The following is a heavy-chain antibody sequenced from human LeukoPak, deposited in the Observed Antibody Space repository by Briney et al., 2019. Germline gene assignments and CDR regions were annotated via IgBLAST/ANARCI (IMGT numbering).Heavy chain of an antibody. D-gene: IGHD2-8*02. Sequence: PSETLSLTCTVSGGSISSGGYYWSWIRQHPGKGLEWIGYIYYSGSTYYNPSLKSRVTISVDTSKNQFSLKLSSVTAADTAVYYCARRVSGTGAGKDWLDSWGQGILVTVSS. CDR3: ARRVSGTGAGKDWLDS. CDR2: IYYSGST. CDR1: GGSISSGGYY. V-gene: IGHV4-31*03. J-gene: IGHJ5*01.